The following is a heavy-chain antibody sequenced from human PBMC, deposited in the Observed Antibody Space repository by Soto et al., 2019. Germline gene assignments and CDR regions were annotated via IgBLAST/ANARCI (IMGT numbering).Heavy chain of an antibody. CDR2: IYYSGST. Sequence: SETLSLTCTVSGGSISSSSYYWGWIRQPPGKGLEWIGSIYYSGSTYYNPSLKSRVTISVDTSKNQFSLKLSSVTAADTAVYYCARDYDILTGYSTDYYYGMDVWGQGTTITVSS. CDR3: ARDYDILTGYSTDYYYGMDV. V-gene: IGHV4-39*01. CDR1: GGSISSSSYY. D-gene: IGHD3-9*01. J-gene: IGHJ6*02.